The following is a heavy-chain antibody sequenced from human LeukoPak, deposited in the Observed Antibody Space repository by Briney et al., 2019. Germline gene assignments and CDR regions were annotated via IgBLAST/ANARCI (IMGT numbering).Heavy chain of an antibody. Sequence: KPSETLSLTCTVSGGSISSYYWSWIRQPPGKGLEWIGYIYYSGSTNYNPSLKSRVTISVDTSKNQFSLKLSSVTAADTAVYYCARLRGRVDAFDIWGQGTIVTVSS. D-gene: IGHD1-26*01. CDR3: ARLRGRVDAFDI. J-gene: IGHJ3*02. CDR2: IYYSGST. V-gene: IGHV4-59*01. CDR1: GGSISSYY.